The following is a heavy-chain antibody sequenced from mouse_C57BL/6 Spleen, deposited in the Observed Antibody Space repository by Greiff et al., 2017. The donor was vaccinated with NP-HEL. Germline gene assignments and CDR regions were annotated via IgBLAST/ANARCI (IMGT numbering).Heavy chain of an antibody. Sequence: EVKLVESVAELVLPGAAGKGDGTASGFHIKNTYMHWVTQRHAQGLDGLGSLDPANGNPKYAPKFQGKATITADSSSNTAYLQLSSLTSEDTAIYYCARDGNYPAWFAYWGQGTLVTVSA. J-gene: IGHJ3*01. V-gene: IGHV14-3*01. D-gene: IGHD2-1*01. CDR3: ARDGNYPAWFAY. CDR1: GFHIKNTY. CDR2: LDPANGNP.